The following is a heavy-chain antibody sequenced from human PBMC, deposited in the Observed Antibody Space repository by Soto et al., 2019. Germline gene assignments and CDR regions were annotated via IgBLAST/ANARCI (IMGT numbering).Heavy chain of an antibody. D-gene: IGHD3-9*01. J-gene: IGHJ6*02. CDR3: VDGASSQQRAADV. Sequence: QITLKESGPTQVRTTQTLTLTCTVSGFSLSSSGVAVAWMRQPPGEALEWLALIYWDDDERYSPSVKRRVTLPTDTTKTQVVLITTRTGSVATARYYCVDGASSQQRAADVWGQGTTFNVSS. CDR2: IYWDDDE. CDR1: GFSLSSSGVA. V-gene: IGHV2-5*02.